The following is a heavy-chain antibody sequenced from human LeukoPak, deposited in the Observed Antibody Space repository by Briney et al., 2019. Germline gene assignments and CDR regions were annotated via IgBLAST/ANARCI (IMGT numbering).Heavy chain of an antibody. CDR2: IKQDGSEK. CDR3: AKDPIWFGELLGYFDY. V-gene: IGHV3-7*01. Sequence: HAGGSLRLSWAASGFTFSSYWMSWVRQAPGKGLESVANIKQDGSEKYYVNSVKGRFTIARDNAKNSLYLQMNSLRAEDTAVYYCAKDPIWFGELLGYFDYWGQGTLVTVSS. CDR1: GFTFSSYW. J-gene: IGHJ4*02. D-gene: IGHD3-10*01.